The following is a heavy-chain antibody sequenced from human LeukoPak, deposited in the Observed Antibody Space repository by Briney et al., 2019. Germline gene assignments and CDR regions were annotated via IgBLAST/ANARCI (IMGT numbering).Heavy chain of an antibody. CDR2: IIPIFGTA. Sequence: ASVKVSCKASGGTFSSYAISWVRQAPGQGLEWMGGIIPIFGTANYAQKFQGRVTITADESTSTAYMELSSLRSEDTAVYYCARGQLSGLLTGYYFDYWGQGTLVTVSS. CDR1: GGTFSSYA. J-gene: IGHJ4*02. CDR3: ARGQLSGLLTGYYFDY. V-gene: IGHV1-69*13. D-gene: IGHD1-26*01.